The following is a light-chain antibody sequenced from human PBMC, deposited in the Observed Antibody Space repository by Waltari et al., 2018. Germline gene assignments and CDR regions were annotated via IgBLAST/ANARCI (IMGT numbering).Light chain of an antibody. CDR2: GLS. Sequence: QSVLTQPPSVSGAPGQIITISCSGTKSNIGADFDVHWYQQLPGTAPKLLLHGLSNRPSVVSDRFSGFKSGASASLVITGLQAEDEADYYCQSYDTTLSAVVFGGGTRLTVL. V-gene: IGLV1-40*01. CDR1: KSNIGADFD. CDR3: QSYDTTLSAVV. J-gene: IGLJ2*01.